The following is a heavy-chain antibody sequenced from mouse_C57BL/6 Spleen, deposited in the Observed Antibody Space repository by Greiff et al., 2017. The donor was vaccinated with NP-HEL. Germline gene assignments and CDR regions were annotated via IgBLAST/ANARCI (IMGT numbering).Heavy chain of an antibody. CDR1: GYTFTSYW. D-gene: IGHD3-2*02. Sequence: QVQLQQPGAELVMPGASVKLSCKASGYTFTSYWMHWVKQRPGQGLEWIGEIDPSDSYTNYNQKFKGKSTLTVDKSSSTAYLQLSSLTSEDSAVYYCAKLDSSGYEAYWGQGTLVTVSA. J-gene: IGHJ3*01. V-gene: IGHV1-69*01. CDR2: IDPSDSYT. CDR3: AKLDSSGYEAY.